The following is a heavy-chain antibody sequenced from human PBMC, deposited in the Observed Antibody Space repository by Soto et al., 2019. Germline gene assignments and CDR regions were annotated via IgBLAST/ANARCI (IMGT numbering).Heavy chain of an antibody. J-gene: IGHJ6*02. CDR1: GGSISSGDYY. CDR2: IYYSGST. Sequence: QVQLQESGPGLVKPSQTLSLTCTVSGGSISSGDYYWSWIRQPPGKGLEWIGYIYYSGSTYYNPSLKSRVTISVDTSKNQFSLKLSSVTAADTAVYYCASLSITMIPSTTYGMDVWGQGTTVTVSS. D-gene: IGHD3-22*01. V-gene: IGHV4-30-4*01. CDR3: ASLSITMIPSTTYGMDV.